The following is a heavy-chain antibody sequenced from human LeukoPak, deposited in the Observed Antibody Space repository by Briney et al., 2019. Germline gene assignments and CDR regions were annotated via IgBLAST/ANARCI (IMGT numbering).Heavy chain of an antibody. D-gene: IGHD5-18*01. CDR1: GGSFSGYY. CDR2: INHSGST. CDR3: ARKMSGYSYGTIDY. V-gene: IGHV4-34*01. J-gene: IGHJ4*02. Sequence: SETLSLTCAVYGGSFSGYYWSWIRQPPGKGPEWIGEINHSGSTNYNPSLKSRVTISVDTSKNQFSLKLSSVTAADTAVYYCARKMSGYSYGTIDYWGQGTLVTVSS.